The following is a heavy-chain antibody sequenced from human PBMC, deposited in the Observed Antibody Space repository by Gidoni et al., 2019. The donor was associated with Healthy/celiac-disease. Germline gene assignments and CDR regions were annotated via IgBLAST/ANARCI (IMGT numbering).Heavy chain of an antibody. CDR1: GFTFSSYA. D-gene: IGHD6-19*01. J-gene: IGHJ4*02. V-gene: IGHV3-30-3*01. CDR3: ARDRAVAGTQGFDY. Sequence: QVQLVESGGGVVQPGRSLRLSCAASGFTFSSYAMHWVRQAPGKGLEWVAVISYDGSNKYYADSVKGRFTISRDNSKNTLYLQMNSLRAEDTAVYYCARDRAVAGTQGFDYWGQGTLVTVSS. CDR2: ISYDGSNK.